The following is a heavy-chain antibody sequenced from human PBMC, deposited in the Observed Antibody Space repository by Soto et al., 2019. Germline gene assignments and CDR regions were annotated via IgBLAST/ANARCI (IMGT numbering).Heavy chain of an antibody. CDR2: FDPEDGET. CDR3: AVGPARASSGLIDS. CDR1: GYTLTNLS. J-gene: IGHJ4*02. D-gene: IGHD3-22*01. V-gene: IGHV1-24*01. Sequence: GASVKVSCKVSGYTLTNLSMHWVRQAPGKGLEWMGGFDPEDGETIYAQAFQGRLTMTEDTSRDTAYMELSSLRSEDTAVYYCAVGPARASSGLIDSWGQGTLVTVSS.